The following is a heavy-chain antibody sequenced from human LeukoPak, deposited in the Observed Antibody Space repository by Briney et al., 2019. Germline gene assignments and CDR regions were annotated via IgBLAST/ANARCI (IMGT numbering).Heavy chain of an antibody. D-gene: IGHD2-2*02. V-gene: IGHV3-23*01. Sequence: GGSLRLSCAASGFTFSSYAVSWVRQAPGKGLEWVSAISGSGGSTYYADSVKGRFTISRDNSKNTLYLQMNSLRAEDTAVYYCAKSTGIVVVPAAIMDYWGQGTLVTVSS. CDR3: AKSTGIVVVPAAIMDY. J-gene: IGHJ4*02. CDR1: GFTFSSYA. CDR2: ISGSGGST.